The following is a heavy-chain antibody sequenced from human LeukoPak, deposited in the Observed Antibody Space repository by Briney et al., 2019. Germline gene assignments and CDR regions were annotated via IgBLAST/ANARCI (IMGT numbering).Heavy chain of an antibody. J-gene: IGHJ5*02. CDR1: GFTFSSYS. CDR3: ARDGGLGWFDP. Sequence: GGSLRLSSAASGFTFSSYSMNWVRQALGEGLEWVSYISSSSSTIYYADSVKGRFTISRDNAKNSLYLQKNSLRGEDTAVYYCARDGGLGWFDPWGQGTLVTVSS. V-gene: IGHV3-48*01. CDR2: ISSSSSTI. D-gene: IGHD2-15*01.